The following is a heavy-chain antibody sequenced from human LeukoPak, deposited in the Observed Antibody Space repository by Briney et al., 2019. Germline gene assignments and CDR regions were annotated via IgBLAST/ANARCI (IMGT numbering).Heavy chain of an antibody. CDR1: GGSISSYY. D-gene: IGHD3-22*01. J-gene: IGHJ4*02. CDR3: ARATRTMIVGD. V-gene: IGHV4-59*01. Sequence: PSETLSLTCTVSGGSISSYYWSWIRQPPGKGLEWIGYIYYSGSTNYNPSLKSRVTISVDTSKNQFSLKLSSVTAADTAVYYCARATRTMIVGDWGQGTLVTVSS. CDR2: IYYSGST.